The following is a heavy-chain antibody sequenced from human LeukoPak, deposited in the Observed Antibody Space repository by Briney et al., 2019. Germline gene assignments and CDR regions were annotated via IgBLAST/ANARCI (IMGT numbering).Heavy chain of an antibody. CDR1: GYTFTSYY. Sequence: ASVKVSCKASGYTFTSYYMHWVRQAPGKGLEWMGIINPSGGSTSYAQKFQGRVTMTRDTSTSTVYMELSSLRSEDTAVYYCARDPRRMYYYGSGSRLPPYGMDVWGQGTTVTVSS. CDR2: INPSGGST. CDR3: ARDPRRMYYYGSGSRLPPYGMDV. J-gene: IGHJ6*02. D-gene: IGHD3-10*01. V-gene: IGHV1-46*01.